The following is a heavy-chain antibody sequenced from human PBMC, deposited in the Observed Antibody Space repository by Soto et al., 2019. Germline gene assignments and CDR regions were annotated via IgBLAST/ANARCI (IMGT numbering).Heavy chain of an antibody. CDR3: AREVRGNTRKGYYYGMDV. CDR1: GGSISSYY. Sequence: QSQTLSLTCTVSGGSISSYYWSWIRQPPGKGLEWIGYIYYSGSTNYNPSLKSRVTISVDTSKNQFSLKLSSVTAADTAVYYCAREVRGNTRKGYYYGMDVWGQGITVTVSS. V-gene: IGHV4-59*01. CDR2: IYYSGST. J-gene: IGHJ6*02. D-gene: IGHD3-10*01.